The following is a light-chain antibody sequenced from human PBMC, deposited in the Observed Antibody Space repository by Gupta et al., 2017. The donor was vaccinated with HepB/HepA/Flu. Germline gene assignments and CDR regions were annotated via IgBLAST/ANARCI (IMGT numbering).Light chain of an antibody. Sequence: QSALTQPASVPGSPGQSITISCTGTSSDIGSYNSVSWYQQHPGKAPKLMIYDVSNRPSGVSNRFSGSKSGTTASLTISGLQAEDDSYYYCSSYTSSISYVFGTGTKLTVL. CDR3: SSYTSSISYV. CDR2: DVS. J-gene: IGLJ1*01. V-gene: IGLV2-14*03. CDR1: SSDIGSYNS.